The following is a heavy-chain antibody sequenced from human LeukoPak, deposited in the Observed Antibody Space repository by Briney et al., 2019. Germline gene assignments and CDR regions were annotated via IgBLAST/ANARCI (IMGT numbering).Heavy chain of an antibody. Sequence: SETLSLTCTVSGGSISSGDYYWSWIRQPPGKGLEWIGYIHYSGSTYYNPSLKSRVTISVDTSKNQFSLKLSSVTAADTAVYYCARDRGYSGYDKGIDYWGQGTLVTVSS. CDR1: GGSISSGDYY. CDR3: ARDRGYSGYDKGIDY. D-gene: IGHD5-12*01. V-gene: IGHV4-30-4*01. CDR2: IHYSGST. J-gene: IGHJ4*02.